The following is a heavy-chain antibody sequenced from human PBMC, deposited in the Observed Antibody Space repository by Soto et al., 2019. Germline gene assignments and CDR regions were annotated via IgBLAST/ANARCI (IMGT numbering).Heavy chain of an antibody. D-gene: IGHD3-16*02. CDR2: LNCNSGGT. CDR1: GFTFTDYY. CDR3: AGVHRCYYHYCLDV. V-gene: IGHV1-2*04. J-gene: IGHJ6*02. Sequence: ASVKVSCKASGFTFTDYYMHWVRQAPGQGLEWMGWLNCNSGGTSYAQKFQAYVTMTRDTSISTAYMELNSLKSDDTAVYYCAGVHRCYYHYCLDVRGQGTTVTVSS.